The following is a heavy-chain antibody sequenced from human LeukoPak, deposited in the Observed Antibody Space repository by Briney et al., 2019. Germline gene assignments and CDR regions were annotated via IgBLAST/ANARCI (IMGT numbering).Heavy chain of an antibody. CDR2: ISSSGSTI. CDR3: ARGVAVAGHDAFDI. CDR1: GFTFSDYY. J-gene: IGHJ3*02. D-gene: IGHD6-19*01. V-gene: IGHV3-11*01. Sequence: GGSLRLSCAASGFTFSDYYMSWIRQAPGEGLEWVSYISSSGSTIYYADSVKGRFTISRDNAKNSLYLQMNSLRAEDTAVYYCARGVAVAGHDAFDIWGQGTVVTVSS.